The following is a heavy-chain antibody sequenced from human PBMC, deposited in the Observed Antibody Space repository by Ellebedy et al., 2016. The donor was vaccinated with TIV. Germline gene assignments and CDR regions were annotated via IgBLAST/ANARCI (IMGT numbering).Heavy chain of an antibody. V-gene: IGHV3-23*01. Sequence: PGGSLRLSCAVSGFTFGNYAMSWVRQAPGKGLEWVSGINAGGDSTYYADSVTGRFTIYRDSSKNTMYLQMDSLTVEDTAIYFCAKTNRVVVVSASPVDGFDSWGPGTLVTVSS. CDR1: GFTFGNYA. CDR2: INAGGDST. D-gene: IGHD2-15*01. CDR3: AKTNRVVVVSASPVDGFDS. J-gene: IGHJ3*01.